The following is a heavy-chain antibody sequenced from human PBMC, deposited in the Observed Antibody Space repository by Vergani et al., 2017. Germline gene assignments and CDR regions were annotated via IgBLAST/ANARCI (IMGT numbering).Heavy chain of an antibody. V-gene: IGHV3-72*01. CDR3: AKDTIFGVVIIGYYFDY. D-gene: IGHD3-3*01. J-gene: IGHJ4*02. CDR2: SRNMAYSFST. Sequence: EVQLVESGGALVQPGGSLRLSCAVSGFNFSDYYLDWIRQAPGKGLEWVGRSRNMAYSFSTQFAASVAGRFSISRDASTRSLFLQMNSLRAEDTAVYYCAKDTIFGVVIIGYYFDYWGQGTLVTVSS. CDR1: GFNFSDYY.